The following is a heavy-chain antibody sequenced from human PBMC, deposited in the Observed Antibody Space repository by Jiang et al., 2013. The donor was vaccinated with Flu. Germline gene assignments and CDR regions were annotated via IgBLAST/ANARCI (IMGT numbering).Heavy chain of an antibody. CDR2: IIPIFGTA. D-gene: IGHD2-15*01. V-gene: IGHV1-69*01. Sequence: SGAEVKKPGSSVKVSCKASGGTFSSYAISWVRQAPGQGLEWMGGIIPIFGTANYAQKFQGRVTITADESTSTAYMELSSLRSEDTAVYYCARPGGAWSRATDCSGGSCYGKPYYYYGMDVWGQGTTVTVSS. CDR1: GGTFSSYA. CDR3: ARPGGAWSRATDCSGGSCYGKPYYYYGMDV. J-gene: IGHJ6*02.